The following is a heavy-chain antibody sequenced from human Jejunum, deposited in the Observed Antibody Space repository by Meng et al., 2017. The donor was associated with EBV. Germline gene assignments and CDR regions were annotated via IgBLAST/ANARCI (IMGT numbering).Heavy chain of an antibody. V-gene: IGHV4-39*01. D-gene: IGHD2-2*01. CDR3: ARRLGVVVPTASDY. CDR2: IYYSGTTT. Sequence: QFLLPESGPGLVKPSETLSLTCTVSVFSFNVGSYHWGWIRQPPGKGLEWIGSIYYSGTTTYYNPSLKSRVTISVDTSKRQFSLKLSSVTAADTAVYYCARRLGVVVPTASDYWGQGTLVTVSS. J-gene: IGHJ4*02. CDR1: VFSFNVGSYH.